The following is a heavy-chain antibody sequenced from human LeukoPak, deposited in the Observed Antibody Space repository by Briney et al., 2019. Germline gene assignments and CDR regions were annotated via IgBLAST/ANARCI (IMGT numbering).Heavy chain of an antibody. CDR1: GGSFSGYY. CDR2: IYYSGST. D-gene: IGHD5-18*01. Sequence: PSETLSLTCAVYGGSFSGYYWSWIRQPPGKGLEWIGYIYYSGSTNYNPSLKSRVTISVDTSKNQFSLKLSSVTAADTAVYYCARQQYSYGLFDYWGQGTLVTVSS. CDR3: ARQQYSYGLFDY. V-gene: IGHV4-59*08. J-gene: IGHJ4*02.